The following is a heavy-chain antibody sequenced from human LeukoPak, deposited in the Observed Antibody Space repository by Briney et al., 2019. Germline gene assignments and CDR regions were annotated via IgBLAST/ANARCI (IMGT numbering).Heavy chain of an antibody. CDR3: ARGLHVLAAAGLYFDY. D-gene: IGHD6-13*01. CDR1: GGSISSYY. V-gene: IGHV4-59*01. CDR2: IYYSGST. Sequence: SETPSLTCTVSGGSISSYYWSWIRQPPGKGLEWIGYIYYSGSTNYNPSLKSRVTISVDTSKNQFSLKLSSVTAADTAVYYCARGLHVLAAAGLYFDYWGQGTLVTVSS. J-gene: IGHJ4*02.